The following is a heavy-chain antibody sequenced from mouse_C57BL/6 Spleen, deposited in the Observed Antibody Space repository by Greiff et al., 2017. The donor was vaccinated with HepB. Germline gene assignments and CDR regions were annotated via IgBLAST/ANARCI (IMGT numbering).Heavy chain of an antibody. CDR3: ARLDDGYVRAMDY. D-gene: IGHD2-3*01. J-gene: IGHJ4*01. CDR2: ISNGGGST. Sequence: DVMLVESGGGLVQPGGSLKLSCAASGFTFSDYYMYWVRQTPEKRLEWVAYISNGGGSTYYPDTVKGRFTISRDNAKNTLYLQMSRLKSEDTAMYYCARLDDGYVRAMDYWGQGTSVTVSS. V-gene: IGHV5-12*01. CDR1: GFTFSDYY.